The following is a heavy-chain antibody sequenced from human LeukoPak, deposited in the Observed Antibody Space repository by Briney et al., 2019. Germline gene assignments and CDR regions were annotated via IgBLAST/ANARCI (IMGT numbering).Heavy chain of an antibody. J-gene: IGHJ4*02. V-gene: IGHV3-30*03. CDR2: MSYDGSNK. CDR1: GFTFSSYG. D-gene: IGHD6-13*01. CDR3: ARGYSSSWLGYFDY. Sequence: PGGSLRLSCAASGFTFSSYGMHWVRQAPGKGLEWVAFMSYDGSNKYYADSAQGRFAISRDTSKNTVYLQMNSLGAEDTAFYYCARGYSSSWLGYFDYWGQGTLVTVSS.